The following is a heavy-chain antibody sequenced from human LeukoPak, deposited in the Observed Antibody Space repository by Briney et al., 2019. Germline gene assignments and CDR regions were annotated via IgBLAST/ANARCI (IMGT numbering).Heavy chain of an antibody. CDR3: AKAARSEDSSGWANYYYYGTDV. Sequence: GGSLRLSCAASGFTFSNYVMKCVRQAPGKGLEWLAAISGSGNQTYYADSVKGRFTISRDKSKKTLYLQMDSLRAEGTAVYYCAKAARSEDSSGWANYYYYGTDVSGQGTT. D-gene: IGHD6-19*01. V-gene: IGHV3-23*01. CDR1: GFTFSNYV. J-gene: IGHJ6*01. CDR2: ISGSGNQT.